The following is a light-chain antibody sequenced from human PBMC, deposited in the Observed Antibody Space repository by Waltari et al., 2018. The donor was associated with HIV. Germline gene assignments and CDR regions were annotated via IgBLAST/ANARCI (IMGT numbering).Light chain of an antibody. CDR3: QVWDINTDHVL. CDR1: KIGSKS. V-gene: IGLV3-21*02. Sequence: SYVLTQPPSVSVAPGQTARIACGGTKIGSKSVHWHQHKPGQAPVLVVYDDTDRPSGIPERFSGSNSGNTATLTISRVEAGDEADYYCQVWDINTDHVLFGGGTKLTVL. J-gene: IGLJ2*01. CDR2: DDT.